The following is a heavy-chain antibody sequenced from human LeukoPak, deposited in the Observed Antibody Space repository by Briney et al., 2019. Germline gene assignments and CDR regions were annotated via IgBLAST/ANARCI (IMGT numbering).Heavy chain of an antibody. Sequence: GASVKVSCKASGGTFSSYAISWVRQAPGQGLEWMGGIIPIFGTANYAQKFQGRVTITTDESTSTAYMELSSLRSEDTAVYYCARGGAVAGTEYNWFDPWGQGTLVIVSS. J-gene: IGHJ5*02. D-gene: IGHD6-19*01. CDR3: ARGGAVAGTEYNWFDP. CDR1: GGTFSSYA. CDR2: IIPIFGTA. V-gene: IGHV1-69*05.